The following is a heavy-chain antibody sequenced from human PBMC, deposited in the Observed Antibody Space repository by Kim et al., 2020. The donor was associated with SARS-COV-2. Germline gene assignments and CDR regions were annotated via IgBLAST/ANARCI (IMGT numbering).Heavy chain of an antibody. V-gene: IGHV4-39*07. D-gene: IGHD5-18*01. J-gene: IGHJ4*02. Sequence: SETLSLTCTVSGGSISSSSYYWGWIRQPPGKGLEWIGSIYYSGSTYYNPSLKSRVTISVDTSKNQFSLKLSSVTAADTAVYYCARFLSDTAMGYYFDYWGQGTLLTVSS. CDR3: ARFLSDTAMGYYFDY. CDR1: GGSISSSSYY. CDR2: IYYSGST.